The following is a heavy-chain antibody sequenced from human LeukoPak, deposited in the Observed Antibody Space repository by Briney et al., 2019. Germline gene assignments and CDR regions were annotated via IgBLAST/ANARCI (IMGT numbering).Heavy chain of an antibody. CDR3: ARGGMGSGYEH. V-gene: IGHV1-2*02. Sequence: ASVKVSCKASGYTFTSYYIYWVRQAPGQGLEWMGWINPNSGDTNFAQKFHGRVTMTRDTSINTAYMGLSRLTVDDTAVYYCARGGMGSGYEHWGQGTLVSVSS. CDR2: INPNSGDT. CDR1: GYTFTSYY. D-gene: IGHD5-12*01. J-gene: IGHJ4*02.